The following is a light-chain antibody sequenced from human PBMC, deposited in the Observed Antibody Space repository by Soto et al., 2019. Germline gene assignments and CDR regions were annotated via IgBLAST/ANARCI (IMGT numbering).Light chain of an antibody. CDR3: QQRSNWPLT. CDR1: QSVSSS. J-gene: IGKJ4*01. Sequence: EIVLTQSPGTLSLSPGERATLSCRASQSVSSSLAWYQQKPGQTPRLLIYDVSNRATGIPARFSGSGSGTDLTLTVSSLEPEDCAVYYCQQRSNWPLTFGGGTKVEIK. CDR2: DVS. V-gene: IGKV3-11*01.